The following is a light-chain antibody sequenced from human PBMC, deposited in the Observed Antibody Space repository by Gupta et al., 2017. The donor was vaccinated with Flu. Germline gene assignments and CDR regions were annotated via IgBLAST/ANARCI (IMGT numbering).Light chain of an antibody. J-gene: IGLJ3*02. CDR2: EVR. CDR3: SSYSTSNTPV. CDR1: RSDIGTYNY. Sequence: SVLTQPASVSGSPGQSITISCTGTRSDIGTYNYVSWYHHHPGKAPKLIIFEVRNRPSGISSRFSGSKSGYTASLTISGLQAEDEGVYYCSSYSTSNTPVFGRGTKVTVL. V-gene: IGLV2-14*01.